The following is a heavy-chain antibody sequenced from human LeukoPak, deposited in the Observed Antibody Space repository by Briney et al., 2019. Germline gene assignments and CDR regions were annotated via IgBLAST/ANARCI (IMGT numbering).Heavy chain of an antibody. CDR1: GFTFSSYW. V-gene: IGHV3-7*01. J-gene: IGHJ4*02. Sequence: GGSLRLSCAASGFTFSSYWMSWVRQAPGKGLEWVANIKQDGSEKYYVDSVKGRFTISRDNAKNSLYLQMNSLRAEDTAVYYCARGSYYDSRNFDYRGQGTLVTVSS. CDR2: IKQDGSEK. CDR3: ARGSYYDSRNFDY. D-gene: IGHD3-22*01.